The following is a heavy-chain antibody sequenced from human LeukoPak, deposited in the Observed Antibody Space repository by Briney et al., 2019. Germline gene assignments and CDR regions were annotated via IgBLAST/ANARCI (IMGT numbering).Heavy chain of an antibody. D-gene: IGHD2-21*01. Sequence: PGRSLRLSCAASGFTFSSYGMHWVRQAPGKGLEWVALIFYDGSNMLYADSVKGRFTISRDNSRGTLYLQMNSVRAVATAVYFCAKDSVPEAGRDCFFDSWGQGALVTVSS. CDR3: AKDSVPEAGRDCFFDS. CDR2: IFYDGSNM. J-gene: IGHJ5*01. CDR1: GFTFSSYG. V-gene: IGHV3-33*03.